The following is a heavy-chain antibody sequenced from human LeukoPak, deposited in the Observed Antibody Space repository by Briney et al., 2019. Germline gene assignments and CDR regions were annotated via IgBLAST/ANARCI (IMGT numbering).Heavy chain of an antibody. Sequence: PSQTLSPTCTVSGDSPTSSYCTWIRHPPAKGLEWIGYIYYNGATYYNPSLGNRVTMSLDTSRNQFSLNVGSVTAADTAVYYCAREVRRSTIFGMITDAFDSCGEGIMVTVSS. CDR3: AREVRRSTIFGMITDAFDS. J-gene: IGHJ3*02. V-gene: IGHV4-59*12. CDR1: GDSPTSSY. CDR2: IYYNGAT. D-gene: IGHD3-3*01.